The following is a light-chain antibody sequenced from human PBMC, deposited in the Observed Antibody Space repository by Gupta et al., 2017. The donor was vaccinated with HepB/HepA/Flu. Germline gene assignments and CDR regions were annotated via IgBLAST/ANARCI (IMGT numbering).Light chain of an antibody. CDR2: RGS. CDR1: QSVRSDF. Sequence: VLTQSPGTLSLSPGERATLPCRASQSVRSDFFVWYQQRPGQAPRLPIYRGSTRATGIPDRFSGSGSGTDFTLTISKLEPDDFAVYYCQQYASLPWTFGQGTKVEIK. CDR3: QQYASLPWT. V-gene: IGKV3-20*01. J-gene: IGKJ1*01.